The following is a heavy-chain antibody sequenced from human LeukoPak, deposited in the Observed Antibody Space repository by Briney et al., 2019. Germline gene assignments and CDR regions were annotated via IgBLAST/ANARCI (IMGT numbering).Heavy chain of an antibody. D-gene: IGHD3-10*01. CDR3: ADYGSDFGP. V-gene: IGHV3-23*01. CDR1: GFTFSSYA. J-gene: IGHJ3*01. CDR2: ISGSGGST. Sequence: PGGSLRLSCAASGFTFSSYAMSWVRQAPGKGLEWVSTISGSGGSTHYADSVKGRFTISRDNSKKTLYLQMNSLRAEDTAVYYCADYGSDFGPWGQGTMVTVSS.